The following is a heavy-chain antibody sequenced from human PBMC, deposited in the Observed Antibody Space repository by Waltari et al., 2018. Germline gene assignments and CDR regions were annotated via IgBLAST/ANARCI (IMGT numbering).Heavy chain of an antibody. J-gene: IGHJ3*01. V-gene: IGHV4-59*01. CDR3: ARETADFWSGYYPRLDV. D-gene: IGHD3-3*01. Sequence: QVQLQESGPGLVKPSETLSLTCTVSGGSIRSYYWSWIRQPPGKGLEWVGYIYYTGRTNYNPSLKSRVTISVDTSKNQFSLKLTSVTAADTAVYYCARETADFWSGYYPRLDVWGQGTTVTVSS. CDR2: IYYTGRT. CDR1: GGSIRSYY.